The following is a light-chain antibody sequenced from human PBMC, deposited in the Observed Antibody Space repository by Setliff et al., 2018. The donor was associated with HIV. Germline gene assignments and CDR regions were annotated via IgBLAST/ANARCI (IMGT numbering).Light chain of an antibody. CDR3: CSYAGSGTLYV. CDR2: EVT. J-gene: IGLJ1*01. CDR1: SSDVGSYKL. V-gene: IGLV2-23*02. Sequence: QSVLTQPASVSGSPGQSITISCTGTSSDVGSYKLVSWYQQHPGKAPKVMIYEVTTRPSGVSNRFSGSKSANTASLTISGLQAEDEADYYCCSYAGSGTLYVFGTGTKVTVL.